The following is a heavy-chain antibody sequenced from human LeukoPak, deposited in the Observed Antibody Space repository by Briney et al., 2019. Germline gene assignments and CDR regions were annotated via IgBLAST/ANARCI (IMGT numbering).Heavy chain of an antibody. D-gene: IGHD3-3*01. Sequence: GGSLRLSCAASGFTFSDCFMTWIRQAPGKGLEWVSYIADSGSTIYYADSVKGRFTISRDNAKNSLDLQMNSLRADDTAVYYCARTRGSTIYGVVTDACDVWGQGTMVTVSS. J-gene: IGHJ3*01. CDR1: GFTFSDCF. CDR3: ARTRGSTIYGVVTDACDV. CDR2: IADSGSTI. V-gene: IGHV3-11*04.